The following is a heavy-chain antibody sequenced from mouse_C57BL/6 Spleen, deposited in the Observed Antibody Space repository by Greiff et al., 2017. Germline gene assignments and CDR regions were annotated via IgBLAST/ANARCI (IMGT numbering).Heavy chain of an antibody. D-gene: IGHD3-2*02. J-gene: IGHJ4*01. CDR1: GYTFTSYW. CDR2: IDPSDSYT. Sequence: QVQLQQPGAELVRPGTSVKLSCKASGYTFTSYWMHWVKQRPGQGLEWIGVIDPSDSYTNYNQKFKGKATLTVDTSSSTAYMQLSSLTSEDSAVYYCARQTAQARSWGAMGYWGEEASVTVSS. CDR3: ARQTAQARSWGAMGY. V-gene: IGHV1-59*01.